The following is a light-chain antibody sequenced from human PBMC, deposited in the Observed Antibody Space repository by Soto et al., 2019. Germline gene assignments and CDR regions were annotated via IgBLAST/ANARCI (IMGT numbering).Light chain of an antibody. Sequence: QSVLTQPASVSGSPGQSITISCTGTSSDVGGYNYVSWYQLHPGKAPKLIIYEVSHRPSGASNHFSGYKSGNTASLTISGLQAEDEADYYCCSYTSFSTYVFGTGTKVTVL. CDR2: EVS. CDR3: CSYTSFSTYV. J-gene: IGLJ1*01. CDR1: SSDVGGYNY. V-gene: IGLV2-14*01.